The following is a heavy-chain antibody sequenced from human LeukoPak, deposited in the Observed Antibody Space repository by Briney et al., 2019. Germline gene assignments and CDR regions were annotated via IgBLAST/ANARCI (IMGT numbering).Heavy chain of an antibody. CDR1: GFTFGDYA. D-gene: IGHD6-13*01. Sequence: GRSLRLSCTASGFTFGDYAMSWFRQAPGKGLEWVGFIRSKAYGGTTEYAASVKGRFTISRDDSKSIAYLQMNSLKTEDTAVYYCTRVHIAAAGGVDYWGQGTLVTVSS. CDR3: TRVHIAAAGGVDY. V-gene: IGHV3-49*03. J-gene: IGHJ4*02. CDR2: IRSKAYGGTT.